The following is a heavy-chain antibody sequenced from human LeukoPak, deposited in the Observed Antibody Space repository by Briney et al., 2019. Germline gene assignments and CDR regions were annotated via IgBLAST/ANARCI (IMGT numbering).Heavy chain of an antibody. CDR2: ISSSSSYI. CDR3: ARAGCSSTSCYNY. CDR1: GFTFSSYS. J-gene: IGHJ4*02. Sequence: PGGSLRLSCAASGFTFSSYSMNWVRQAPGKGLEWVSSISSSSSYIYYADSVKGRFTISRDNAKNSLYLQMNSLRAEDTAVYYCARAGCSSTSCYNYWGQGTLVTVSS. V-gene: IGHV3-21*01. D-gene: IGHD2-2*02.